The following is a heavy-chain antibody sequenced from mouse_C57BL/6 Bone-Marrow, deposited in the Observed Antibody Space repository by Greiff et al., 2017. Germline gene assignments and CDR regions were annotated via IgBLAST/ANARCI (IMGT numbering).Heavy chain of an antibody. J-gene: IGHJ3*01. Sequence: EVKLVESGGGLVKPGGSLKLSCAASGFTFSDYGMHWVRQAPEKGLEWVAYISSGSSTIYYADTVKGRFTISRDNAKNTLCLQMTSLRSEDTAMYYCARGRRGFAYWGQGTLVTVSA. CDR1: GFTFSDYG. V-gene: IGHV5-17*01. CDR3: ARGRRGFAY. CDR2: ISSGSSTI.